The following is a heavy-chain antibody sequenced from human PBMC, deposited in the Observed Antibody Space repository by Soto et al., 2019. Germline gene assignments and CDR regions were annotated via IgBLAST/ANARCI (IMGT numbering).Heavy chain of an antibody. D-gene: IGHD1-7*01. Sequence: EVQLAESGGGMVQPGGSLRLSCVASGFPFSRYDMHWVRQAPGKGLEYVSSISSNGGTTYYGNSVKGRFTISRDNSKNTLYLQMGSLRAEDMAVYYCVRRVSGNYDYWGQGTLGTISS. J-gene: IGHJ4*02. CDR1: GFPFSRYD. CDR3: VRRVSGNYDY. CDR2: ISSNGGTT. V-gene: IGHV3-64*01.